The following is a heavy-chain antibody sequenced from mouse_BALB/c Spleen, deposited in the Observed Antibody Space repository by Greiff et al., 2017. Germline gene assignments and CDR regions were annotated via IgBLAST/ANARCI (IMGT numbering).Heavy chain of an antibody. CDR3: ARGGQLGPRCFAY. CDR2: INPYNDGT. D-gene: IGHD3-2*01. J-gene: IGHJ3*01. CDR1: GYTFTSYV. Sequence: EVQLQQSGPELVKPGASVKMSCKASGYTFTSYVMHWVKQKPGQGLEWIGYINPYNDGTKYNEKFKGKATLTSDKSSSTAYMELSSLTSEDSAVYYCARGGQLGPRCFAYWGQGTLVTVSA. V-gene: IGHV1-14*01.